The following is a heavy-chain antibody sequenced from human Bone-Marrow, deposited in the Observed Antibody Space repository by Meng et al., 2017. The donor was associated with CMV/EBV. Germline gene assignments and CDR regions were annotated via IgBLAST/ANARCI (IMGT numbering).Heavy chain of an antibody. J-gene: IGHJ6*02. CDR3: AKVGGITGMSVLDV. D-gene: IGHD1-20*01. CDR2: FYRGGST. V-gene: IGHV3-53*01. CDR1: GFTVSSNY. Sequence: GESLKISCAASGFTVSSNYMSWVRQAPGKGLEWVSVFYRGGSTYYADSVKGRFTISRVNSRNTLYLQMNSLRAEDTAVYYCAKVGGITGMSVLDVWGQGPTVTVSS.